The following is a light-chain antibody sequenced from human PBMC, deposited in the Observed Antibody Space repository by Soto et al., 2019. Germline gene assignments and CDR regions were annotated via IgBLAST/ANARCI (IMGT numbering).Light chain of an antibody. Sequence: ENVLTQFPGTLSLSPGEGATLSCRASQSVNSNYLAWYQQKPGQAPRLLIYGASNRATGIPDRFSGSGGGTDFTLTISRLEPEDCAVYYCQQYGDSRYTFGQGTKLEIK. CDR3: QQYGDSRYT. J-gene: IGKJ2*01. CDR1: QSVNSNY. CDR2: GAS. V-gene: IGKV3-20*01.